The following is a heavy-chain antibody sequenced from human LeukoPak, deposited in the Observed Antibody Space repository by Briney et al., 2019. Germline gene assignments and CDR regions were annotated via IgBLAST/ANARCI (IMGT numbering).Heavy chain of an antibody. CDR2: INPSGGST. D-gene: IGHD4-17*01. CDR3: ARDNLRTVTTPPRDDYYYYYGMDV. J-gene: IGHJ6*02. V-gene: IGHV1-46*01. CDR1: GYTFTSYY. Sequence: GASVKVSCKASGYTFTSYYVHWVRQAPGQGLEWMGIINPSGGSTSYAQKFQGRVTMTRDTSTSTVYMELSSLRSEDTAVYYCARDNLRTVTTPPRDDYYYYYGMDVWGQGTTVTVSS.